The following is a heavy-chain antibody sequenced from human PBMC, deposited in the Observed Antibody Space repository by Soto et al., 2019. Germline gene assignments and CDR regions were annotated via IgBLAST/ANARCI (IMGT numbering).Heavy chain of an antibody. D-gene: IGHD2-21*02. CDR2: IHPSGGGT. Sequence: QVQLVQSGAEVRKPGASVKVSCKPSGYTFNTYYLHWLRQAPGQALEWMGVIHPSGGGTTYAQKFLGRVTVTRDTSTTTVFMELSSLISDGTAVYYCARGGHIAVVTASFDNWGQGTLVTVSS. CDR1: GYTFNTYY. CDR3: ARGGHIAVVTASFDN. V-gene: IGHV1-46*02. J-gene: IGHJ4*02.